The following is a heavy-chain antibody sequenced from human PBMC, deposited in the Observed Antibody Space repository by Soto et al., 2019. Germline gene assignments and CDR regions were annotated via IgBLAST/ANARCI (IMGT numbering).Heavy chain of an antibody. V-gene: IGHV1-18*01. CDR1: GYTFTSYG. D-gene: IGHD2-2*01. Sequence: GASVKVSCKASGYTFTSYGISWVRQAPGQGLEWMGWISAYNGNTNYAQKLQGRVTMTTDTSTSTAYMELRSLRSDDTAVYYCARGYCSGTSCYQGDWFDPWGQGTLVTVSS. CDR3: ARGYCSGTSCYQGDWFDP. J-gene: IGHJ5*02. CDR2: ISAYNGNT.